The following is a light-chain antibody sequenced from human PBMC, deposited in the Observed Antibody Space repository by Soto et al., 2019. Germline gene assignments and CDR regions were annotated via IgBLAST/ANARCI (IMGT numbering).Light chain of an antibody. CDR1: TSDVGAYNY. CDR3: SSKTSSSSPFV. J-gene: IGLJ1*01. CDR2: EVS. V-gene: IGLV2-14*01. Sequence: QSALTQPASVSGSPGQSITISCTGSTSDVGAYNYVSWYKHHPGQAPQLMIYEVSSRPSGVSNRFSGSKSGNTASLTISGLQADDEGDYYCSSKTSSSSPFVFGTGTKVTVL.